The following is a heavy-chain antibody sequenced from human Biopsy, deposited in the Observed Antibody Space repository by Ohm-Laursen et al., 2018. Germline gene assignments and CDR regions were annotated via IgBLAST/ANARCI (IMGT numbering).Heavy chain of an antibody. CDR1: GFTFSNYA. Sequence: LSLTCATSGFTFSNYAMSWVRQAPGKGLEWVSGISGSGGRTYYAESMKGRFTISRDNSKKTVYLQMKSLRAEDTAVYFCARGYSRRVSIFEASIYWFDTWGQGTLVTVSS. V-gene: IGHV3-23*01. CDR3: ARGYSRRVSIFEASIYWFDT. D-gene: IGHD3-10*01. J-gene: IGHJ5*02. CDR2: ISGSGGRT.